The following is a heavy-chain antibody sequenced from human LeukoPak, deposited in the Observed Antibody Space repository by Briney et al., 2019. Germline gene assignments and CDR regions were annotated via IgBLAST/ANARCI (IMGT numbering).Heavy chain of an antibody. V-gene: IGHV4-38-2*02. CDR1: GYSISSGYY. CDR3: ARSWQWLVLWSWFDP. Sequence: SETLSLTCTVSGYSISSGYYWGWIRQPPGKGLEWIATIYHSGSTYYNPSLKSRVTISVDTSKNQFSLKLSSVTAADTAVYYCARSWQWLVLWSWFDPWGQGTLVTVSS. J-gene: IGHJ5*02. D-gene: IGHD6-19*01. CDR2: IYHSGST.